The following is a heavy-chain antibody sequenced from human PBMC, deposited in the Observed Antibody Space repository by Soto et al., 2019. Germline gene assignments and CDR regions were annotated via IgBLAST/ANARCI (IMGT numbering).Heavy chain of an antibody. CDR1: GFTFSSYA. D-gene: IGHD3-3*01. CDR2: ISGSGGST. V-gene: IGHV3-23*01. Sequence: GGSLRLSCAASGFTFSSYAMSWVRQAPGKGLEWVSAISGSGGSTYYADSVKGRFTISRDNSKNTLYLQMNSLRAEDTAVYYYAKDRSYYDFWRGFDPWGQGTLVTVSS. CDR3: AKDRSYYDFWRGFDP. J-gene: IGHJ5*02.